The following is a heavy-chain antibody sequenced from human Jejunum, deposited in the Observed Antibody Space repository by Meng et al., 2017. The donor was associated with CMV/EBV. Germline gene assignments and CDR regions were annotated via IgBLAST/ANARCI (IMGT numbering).Heavy chain of an antibody. V-gene: IGHV1-18*01. D-gene: IGHD1-26*01. CDR2: INAYNGDT. CDR3: ARVEVGITSGDY. CDR1: GYTFTNYG. J-gene: IGHJ4*02. Sequence: QVHLFQFGAEVKKPGSSVKVSCKASGYTFTNYGITWVRQAPGQGLEWMGWINAYNGDTNYAQTLQGRVTITTDTSTSTAYMELRSLRSDDTAVYYCARVEVGITSGDYWGQGTLVTVSS.